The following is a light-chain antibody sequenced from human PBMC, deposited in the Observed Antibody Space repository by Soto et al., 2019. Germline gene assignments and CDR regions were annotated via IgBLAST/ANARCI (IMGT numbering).Light chain of an antibody. CDR3: QQFSSYPLT. CDR1: QTVRNNY. V-gene: IGKV3-20*01. Sequence: EVGLTQSPGTLSLSPGERATLSCRASQTVRNNYLAWYQQKPGQAPRLLIYDASSRATGITDRFSGGGSGTDFTLTISRLEPEDFAVYYCQQFSSYPLTFGGGTKVDIK. J-gene: IGKJ4*01. CDR2: DAS.